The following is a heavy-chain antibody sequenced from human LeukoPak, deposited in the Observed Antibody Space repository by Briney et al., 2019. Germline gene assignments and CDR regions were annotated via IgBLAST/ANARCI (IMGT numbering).Heavy chain of an antibody. V-gene: IGHV1-18*01. J-gene: IGHJ6*03. CDR1: GYTFTSYG. CDR2: ISAYNGNT. CDR3: ARDGRATIRSYYYYYMDV. Sequence: ASVKVSCKASGYTFTSYGISWVRQAPGQGLEWMGWISAYNGNTNYAQKLQGRVTMTTDTSTSTAYMELRSLRSDDTAVYYCARDGRATIRSYYYYYMDVWGKGTTVTVSS. D-gene: IGHD5-12*01.